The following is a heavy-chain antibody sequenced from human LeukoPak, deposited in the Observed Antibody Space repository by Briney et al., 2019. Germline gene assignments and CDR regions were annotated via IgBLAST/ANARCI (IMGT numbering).Heavy chain of an antibody. CDR1: GFTFSSYA. Sequence: GGSLRLSCAASGFTFSSYAMHWVRQAPGKGLEWVAVISYDGSNKYYADSVKGRFTISRDNSKNTLYLQMNSLRAEDTAVYYCARDRLYDRAPSGWFDIWGQGTMVTVSS. CDR3: ARDRLYDRAPSGWFDI. V-gene: IGHV3-30-3*01. J-gene: IGHJ3*02. CDR2: ISYDGSNK. D-gene: IGHD5/OR15-5a*01.